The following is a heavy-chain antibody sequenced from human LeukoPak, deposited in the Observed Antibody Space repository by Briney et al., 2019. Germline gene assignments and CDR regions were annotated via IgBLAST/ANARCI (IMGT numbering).Heavy chain of an antibody. CDR2: IWYDGSNK. Sequence: SCRASGYTLTAYYIHWVRQAPGKGLEWVAVIWYDGSNKYYADSVNGRFTISRDNSKNTLYLQMNSLRAEDTAVYYCARDGSSGWYWVDYWGQGTLVTVSS. CDR1: GYTLTAYY. V-gene: IGHV3-33*01. D-gene: IGHD6-19*01. CDR3: ARDGSSGWYWVDY. J-gene: IGHJ4*02.